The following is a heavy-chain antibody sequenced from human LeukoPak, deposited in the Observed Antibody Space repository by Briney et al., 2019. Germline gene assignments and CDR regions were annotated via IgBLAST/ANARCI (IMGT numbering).Heavy chain of an antibody. D-gene: IGHD4-23*01. CDR1: GGSISSYY. CDR2: INHSGST. J-gene: IGHJ4*02. V-gene: IGHV4-34*01. CDR3: ARLSTVVYYFDY. Sequence: PSETLSLTCTVSGGSISSYYWSWIRQPPGKGLEWIGEINHSGSTNYNPSLKSRVTISVDTSKNQFSLKLSSVTAADTAVYYCARLSTVVYYFDYWGQGTLVTVSS.